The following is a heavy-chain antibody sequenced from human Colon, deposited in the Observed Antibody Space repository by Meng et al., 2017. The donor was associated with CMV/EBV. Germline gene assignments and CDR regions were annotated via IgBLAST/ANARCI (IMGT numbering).Heavy chain of an antibody. CDR1: GFTFSSYS. D-gene: IGHD5-18*01. CDR2: ISSSSSYI. V-gene: IGHV3-21*01. CDR3: ARVGADTALAFDH. J-gene: IGHJ4*02. Sequence: GESLKISCAASGFTFSSYSMNWVRQAPGKGLEWVSSISSSSSYIYYADSVKGRFTISRDNAKNSLYLQMNSLRAEDTAVYYCARVGADTALAFDHWGQGTLVTVSS.